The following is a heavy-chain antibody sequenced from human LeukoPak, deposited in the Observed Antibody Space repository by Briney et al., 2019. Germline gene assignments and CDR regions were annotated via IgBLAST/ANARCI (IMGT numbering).Heavy chain of an antibody. Sequence: SETLSLTCTVSGGSISSYYWSRIRQPPGKGLEWIGYIYYSGSTNYNPSLKSRVTISVDTSKNQFSLKLSSVTAADTAVYYCARDRALSDAFDIWGQGTMVTVSS. CDR3: ARDRALSDAFDI. CDR2: IYYSGST. V-gene: IGHV4-59*01. CDR1: GGSISSYY. J-gene: IGHJ3*02.